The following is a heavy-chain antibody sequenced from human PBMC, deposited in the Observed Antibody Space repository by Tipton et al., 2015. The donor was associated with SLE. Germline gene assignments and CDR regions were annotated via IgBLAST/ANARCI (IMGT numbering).Heavy chain of an antibody. V-gene: IGHV3-48*01. Sequence: SLRLSCAASGFTFSSYSMNWVRQAPGKGLEWVSYISSSSSTIYYADSVKGRFTISRDKAKNSLYLKRNSLRAEDTAVYYCARGGSSVVVPAGAFDIWGQGTMVTVSS. D-gene: IGHD2-2*01. CDR3: ARGGSSVVVPAGAFDI. CDR1: GFTFSSYS. CDR2: ISSSSSTI. J-gene: IGHJ3*02.